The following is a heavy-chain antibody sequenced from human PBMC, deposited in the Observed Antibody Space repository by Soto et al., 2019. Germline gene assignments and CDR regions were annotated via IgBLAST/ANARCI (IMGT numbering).Heavy chain of an antibody. CDR3: AAQVPNYDFWSGNCYIDV. J-gene: IGHJ6*03. Sequence: SETLSLTCTFSGYSISSSSYYWGWIRQPPGKALEWIGSIYYSGSTYYNPSLKSRVTISVDTSKNQFSLKLSSVTAADTAVYYCAAQVPNYDFWSGNCYIDVWGKGTTVTVSS. CDR1: GYSISSSSYY. V-gene: IGHV4-39*01. D-gene: IGHD3-3*01. CDR2: IYYSGST.